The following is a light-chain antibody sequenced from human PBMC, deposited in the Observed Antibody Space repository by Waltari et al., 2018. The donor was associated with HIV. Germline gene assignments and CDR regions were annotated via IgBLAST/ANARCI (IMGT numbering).Light chain of an antibody. CDR2: GG. V-gene: IGKV3-20*01. J-gene: IGKJ5*01. Sequence: EIVLTQSPGTLSLSPGERATLSCRANQRVGTKYLAWYQQKPGQAPRLLIYGGSRATGIPDRFSGSGSGTDFTLTISRLEPEDFAVYYCQQYGSSSITFGQGTRLEIK. CDR3: QQYGSSSIT. CDR1: QRVGTKY.